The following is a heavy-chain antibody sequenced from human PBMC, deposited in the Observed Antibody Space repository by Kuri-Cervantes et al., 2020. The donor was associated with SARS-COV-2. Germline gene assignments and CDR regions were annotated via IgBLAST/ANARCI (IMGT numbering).Heavy chain of an antibody. D-gene: IGHD6-13*01. CDR1: GFTFSSYA. V-gene: IGHV3-30*04. Sequence: LKISCAASGFTFSSYAMHWVRQAPGKGLEWVAVISYDGSNKYYADSVKGRFTISRDNSRKTLYLQMDSLRAEDTAVYYCARDPTHIASAGTGDYWGQGTLVTVSS. CDR2: ISYDGSNK. J-gene: IGHJ4*02. CDR3: ARDPTHIASAGTGDY.